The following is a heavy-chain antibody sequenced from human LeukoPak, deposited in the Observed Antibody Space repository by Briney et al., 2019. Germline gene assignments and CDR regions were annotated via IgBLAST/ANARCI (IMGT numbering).Heavy chain of an antibody. CDR1: GGTLSSYA. J-gene: IGHJ6*02. CDR2: IIPILGIA. D-gene: IGHD5-18*01. Sequence: SVKVSCKASGGTLSSYAISWVRQAPGQGLEWVGRIIPILGIANYAQKFQGRVTITADKSTSTAYMELSSLRSEDTAVYYCATFGYSYGYDYYYGMDVWGQGTTVTVSS. CDR3: ATFGYSYGYDYYYGMDV. V-gene: IGHV1-69*04.